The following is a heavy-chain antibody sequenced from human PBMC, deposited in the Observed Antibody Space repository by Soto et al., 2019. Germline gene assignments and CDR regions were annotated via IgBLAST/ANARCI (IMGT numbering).Heavy chain of an antibody. CDR3: ARRYGDYVRGAFDI. V-gene: IGHV4-59*08. J-gene: IGHJ3*02. D-gene: IGHD4-17*01. CDR2: IYYTGTT. Sequence: SETLSLTCTVSGSPISSYYWSWFRQPPGQGLEWVGYIYYTGTTTYNPSLKSRVSISVDASKSQFSLNLRSVTAADTAVYYCARRYGDYVRGAFDIWGQGTMVTVSS. CDR1: GSPISSYY.